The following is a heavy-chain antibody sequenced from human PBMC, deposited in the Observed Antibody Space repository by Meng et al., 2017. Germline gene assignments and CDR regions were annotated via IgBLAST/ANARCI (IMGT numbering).Heavy chain of an antibody. CDR2: INPNNGGP. D-gene: IGHD3-22*01. CDR3: ARGYYDKGAFDI. Sequence: QVQLVQSGAGVTKPGASLKVSCEASGYTFTGYYLHWVRQSPGQGLEWMGRINPNNGGPSYAQNFRGRVTMTRDTSISTAYMELSSLRSDDAAVYYCARGYYDKGAFDIWGQGTMVTVSS. J-gene: IGHJ3*02. V-gene: IGHV1-2*06. CDR1: GYTFTGYY.